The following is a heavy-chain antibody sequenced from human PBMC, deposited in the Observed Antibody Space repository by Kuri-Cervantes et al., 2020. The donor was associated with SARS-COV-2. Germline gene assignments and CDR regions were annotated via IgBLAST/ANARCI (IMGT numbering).Heavy chain of an antibody. CDR1: GGSISSSSYY. CDR3: ARATKVVPAAITKRGGMDV. J-gene: IGHJ6*02. Sequence: GSLRLSCTVSGGSISSSSYYWGWIRQPPGKGLEWIGSIYYSGSTYYNPSLKSRVTISVDTSKNQFSLRLSSVTAADTAVYYCARATKVVPAAITKRGGMDVWGQGTTVTVSS. V-gene: IGHV4-39*01. D-gene: IGHD2-2*01. CDR2: IYYSGST.